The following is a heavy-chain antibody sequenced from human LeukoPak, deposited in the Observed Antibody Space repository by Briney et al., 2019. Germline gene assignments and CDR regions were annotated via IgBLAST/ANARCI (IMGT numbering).Heavy chain of an antibody. CDR3: ARVTPGDWAVRGVDI. J-gene: IGHJ3*02. Sequence: PSETLSLTCTVSGGXISXXXXXXIXXXPXKXXEXIGXXYYSGSTNYNPSLKSRVTISVDTSKNQFSLKLSSVTAADTAVYYCARVTPGDWAVRGVDIWGQGTMVTVSS. CDR1: GGXISXXX. V-gene: IGHV4-59*01. CDR2: XYYSGST. D-gene: IGHD3-10*01.